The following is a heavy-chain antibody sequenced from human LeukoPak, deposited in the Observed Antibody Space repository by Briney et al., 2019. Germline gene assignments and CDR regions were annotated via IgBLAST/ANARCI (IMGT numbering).Heavy chain of an antibody. CDR2: IYSGGTT. CDR1: GITVSSNY. D-gene: IGHD6-13*01. Sequence: GGSLRLSCAASGITVSSNYMSWVRQPPGKGLEWVSIIYSGGTTYYADSVKGRFTISRDNSRNTLYLQMNSLRAEDTAVYYCARADRYGTTWYGRVDYWGQGTLVTVSS. CDR3: ARADRYGTTWYGRVDY. J-gene: IGHJ4*02. V-gene: IGHV3-53*01.